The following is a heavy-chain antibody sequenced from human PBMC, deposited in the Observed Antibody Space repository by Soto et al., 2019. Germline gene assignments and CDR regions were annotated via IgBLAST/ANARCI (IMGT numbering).Heavy chain of an antibody. D-gene: IGHD3-10*01. J-gene: IGHJ4*02. Sequence: GSLRLSCAASGFTFSNAWMSWVRQAPGKGLEWVGRIKSKTDGGTTDYAAPVKGRFTISRDDSKNTLYLQMNSLKTEDTAVYYCTTDLVWFGELLPLSYFDYWGQGTLVTVSS. CDR3: TTDLVWFGELLPLSYFDY. CDR1: GFTFSNAW. CDR2: IKSKTDGGTT. V-gene: IGHV3-15*01.